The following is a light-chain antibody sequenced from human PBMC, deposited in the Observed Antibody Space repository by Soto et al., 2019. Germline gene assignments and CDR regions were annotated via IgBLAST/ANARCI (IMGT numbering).Light chain of an antibody. CDR3: QHYNKWPLT. CDR1: QSVSNN. V-gene: IGKV3-15*01. Sequence: EIVMTQSPATLSVSPGEKVTLSCRASQSVSNNLAWYQQKPGQAPRLLIYFASTRGTGIPARFSGSGSGTEFTLTISSLQSEDSGTYYCQHYNKWPLTFGGGTKVETK. CDR2: FAS. J-gene: IGKJ4*01.